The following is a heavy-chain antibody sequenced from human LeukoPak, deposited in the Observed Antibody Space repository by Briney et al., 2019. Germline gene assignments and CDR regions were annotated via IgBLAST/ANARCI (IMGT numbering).Heavy chain of an antibody. V-gene: IGHV4-34*01. D-gene: IGHD1-1*01. CDR3: ARLRYNWNVCVFDI. J-gene: IGHJ3*02. CDR2: INHSGST. Sequence: SETLSLTCAVYGGSFSGYYWSWIRQPPGKGLEWIGEINHSGSTNYNPSLKSRVTISLDTSKNQFSLKLSSVTAADAAVYYCARLRYNWNVCVFDIWGQGTMVTISS. CDR1: GGSFSGYY.